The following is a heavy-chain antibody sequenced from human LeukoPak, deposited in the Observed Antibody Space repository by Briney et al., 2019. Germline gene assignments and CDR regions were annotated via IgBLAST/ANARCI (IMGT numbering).Heavy chain of an antibody. CDR3: AREERYDFWSGYTTYYYYMDV. CDR1: GFTFSSYS. Sequence: PGGSLRLSCAASGFTFSSYSMNWVRQAPGKGLEWVSSISSSSYIYYADSVKGRFTISRDNSKNTLYLQMNSLRAEDTAVYYCAREERYDFWSGYTTYYYYMDVWGKGTTVTVSS. J-gene: IGHJ6*03. CDR2: ISSSSYI. D-gene: IGHD3-3*01. V-gene: IGHV3-21*01.